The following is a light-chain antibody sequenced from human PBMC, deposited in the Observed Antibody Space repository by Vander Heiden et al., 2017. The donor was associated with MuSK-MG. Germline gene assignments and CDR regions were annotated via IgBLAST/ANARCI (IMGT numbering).Light chain of an antibody. CDR2: QDS. Sequence: SYELTQPPSVSVSPGQTASITCSGDKLGDKYACWYQQKPAQSPWLVIYQDSKRPSGIPERFSGSNSGNTATLTISGTQAVDEADYYCQAWDSSTVVFGGGTKLTFL. J-gene: IGLJ2*01. V-gene: IGLV3-1*01. CDR3: QAWDSSTVV. CDR1: KLGDKY.